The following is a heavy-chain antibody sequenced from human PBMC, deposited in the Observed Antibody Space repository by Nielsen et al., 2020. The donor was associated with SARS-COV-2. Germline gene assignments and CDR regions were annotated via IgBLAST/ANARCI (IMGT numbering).Heavy chain of an antibody. CDR1: GYTFTSYD. J-gene: IGHJ2*01. V-gene: IGHV1-8*01. CDR3: ARDESGPPGWYFDL. Sequence: ASVKVSCKASGYTFTSYDINWVRQATGQGLEWMGWMNPNSGNTGYAQKFQGRVTMTRNTSISTAYMELSSLRSEDTAVYYCARDESGPPGWYFDLWGRGTLVTVSS. CDR2: MNPNSGNT. D-gene: IGHD3-3*01.